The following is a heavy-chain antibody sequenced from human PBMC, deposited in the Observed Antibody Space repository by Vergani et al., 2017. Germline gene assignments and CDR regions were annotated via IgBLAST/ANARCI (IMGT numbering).Heavy chain of an antibody. CDR1: GFTFSGYG. CDR2: ISYDGSNK. CDR3: ARESRRYYFDY. J-gene: IGHJ4*02. V-gene: IGHV3-30*03. Sequence: VQLVESGGGLVQPGGSLRLSCAASGFTFSGYGMHWVRQAPGKGLEWVAVISYDGSNKYYADSVKGRFTISRDNAKNSLYLQMNSLRAEDTAVYYCARESRRYYFDYWGQGTLVTVSS.